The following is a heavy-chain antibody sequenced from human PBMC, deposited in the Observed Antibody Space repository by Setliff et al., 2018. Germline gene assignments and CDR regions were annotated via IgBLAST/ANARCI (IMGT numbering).Heavy chain of an antibody. CDR3: ARGYYNGRGYYYLPCSFDS. Sequence: SETLSLTCTVSDGSLYSGNYYWTWIRQPAGKALEWIGHIHGTEGTHYNPSLESRVTISWDKSPNQFSLMLRSVTAADTALYYCARGYYNGRGYYYLPCSFDSWGRGIVVTVSS. CDR1: DGSLYSGNYY. CDR2: IHGTEGT. D-gene: IGHD3-10*01. V-gene: IGHV4-61*09. J-gene: IGHJ4*02.